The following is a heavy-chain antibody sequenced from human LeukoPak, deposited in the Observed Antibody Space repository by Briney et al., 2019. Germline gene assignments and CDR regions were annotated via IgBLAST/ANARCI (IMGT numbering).Heavy chain of an antibody. V-gene: IGHV1-18*04. CDR2: ISAYNGNT. CDR1: GYTFTSYG. CDR3: ARDQRERQQLATLLVMYYYYGMDV. J-gene: IGHJ6*04. D-gene: IGHD6-13*01. Sequence: ASVKVSCKASGYTFTSYGISWVRQAPGQGLEWMGWISAYNGNTNYAQKPQGRVTMTTDTSTSTAYMELRSLRSDDTAVYYCARDQRERQQLATLLVMYYYYGMDVWGKGTTVTVSS.